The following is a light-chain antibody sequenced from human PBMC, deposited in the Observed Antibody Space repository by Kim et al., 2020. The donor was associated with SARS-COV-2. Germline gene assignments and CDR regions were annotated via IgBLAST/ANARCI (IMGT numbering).Light chain of an antibody. CDR2: GAS. CDR1: QNIGNK. J-gene: IGKJ5*01. CDR3: QQYSAWPPIT. V-gene: IGKV3D-15*01. Sequence: IVMTQSPATLSVFPGERATLSCRASQNIGNKLAWYQQKPGQAPRLLLYGASSRASDIPARFSGSGSGTDFTLTISSLQSEDFAVYYCQQYSAWPPITFSQGTRLEIK.